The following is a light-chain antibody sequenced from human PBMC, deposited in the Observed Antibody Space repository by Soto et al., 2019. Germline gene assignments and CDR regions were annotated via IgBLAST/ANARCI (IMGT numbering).Light chain of an antibody. CDR1: SSNIGTNYD. J-gene: IGLJ3*02. V-gene: IGLV1-40*01. CDR2: GN. CDR3: QSYDISLSGSWV. Sequence: QSVLTQPHSVSGAPGQRVTISCTGSSSNIGTNYDVHWYQQLPGTAPKLLVYGNNRPSGVPDRFSASKSGTSASLVITGLQAEDEADYYCQSYDISLSGSWVFGGGTKLTVL.